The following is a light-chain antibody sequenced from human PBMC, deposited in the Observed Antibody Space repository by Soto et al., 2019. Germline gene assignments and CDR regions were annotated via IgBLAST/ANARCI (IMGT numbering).Light chain of an antibody. J-gene: IGKJ1*01. CDR3: MQVTHWPWT. V-gene: IGKV2-30*01. Sequence: DVVMTQSPVSLSVTLGQPASISCKSSHSLVSGDGHTYLNWFQQRPGQSPRRLIYMLSNRDSGVPDRFSGSGSGTDFTLKISRVESEDIGVYYCMQVTHWPWTFGQGTKVEIK. CDR2: MLS. CDR1: HSLVSGDGHTY.